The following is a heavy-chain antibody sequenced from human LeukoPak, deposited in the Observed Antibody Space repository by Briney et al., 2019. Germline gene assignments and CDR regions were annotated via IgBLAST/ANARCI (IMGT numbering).Heavy chain of an antibody. D-gene: IGHD5-18*01. CDR1: GFTFSSYA. Sequence: PGGSLRLSCAASGFTFSSYAMHWVRQAPGKGLEWVAVISYDGSNKYYADSVKGRFTISRNNSKNTLYLQMNSLRAEVTAVYYCARCAQDTAMDKSVYWGQGTLVTVSS. J-gene: IGHJ4*02. CDR2: ISYDGSNK. V-gene: IGHV3-30*01. CDR3: ARCAQDTAMDKSVY.